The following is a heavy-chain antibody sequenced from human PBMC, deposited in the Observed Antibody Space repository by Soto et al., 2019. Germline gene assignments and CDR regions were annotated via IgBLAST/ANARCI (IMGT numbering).Heavy chain of an antibody. Sequence: GGSLRLSCVTSGFTFSYFAMHWVRQAPGKGLEWVAIIWSDGTKKYYVDSVKGRFIISRDNSKNTVYLQMNSLRAEDTAVYYCSREGGASGGSLDYWGQGTLVTVSS. D-gene: IGHD1-26*01. V-gene: IGHV3-33*01. CDR1: GFTFSYFA. CDR2: IWSDGTKK. CDR3: SREGGASGGSLDY. J-gene: IGHJ4*02.